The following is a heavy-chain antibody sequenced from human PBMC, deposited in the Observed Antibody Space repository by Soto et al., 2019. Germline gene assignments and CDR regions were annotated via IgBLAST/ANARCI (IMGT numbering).Heavy chain of an antibody. V-gene: IGHV3-7*01. Sequence: VQLVESGGGLVQPGGSLRLSCAASGFTFSSYWMSWVRQAPVKGLEWVGNIKQDGSEKNYVDFVKGRFTISRDNAKNSLYLQMNSLRAEDTAVYYRARIASAGRGWDVWGQGTTVVVSS. CDR3: ARIASAGRGWDV. J-gene: IGHJ6*02. CDR2: IKQDGSEK. CDR1: GFTFSSYW. D-gene: IGHD6-13*01.